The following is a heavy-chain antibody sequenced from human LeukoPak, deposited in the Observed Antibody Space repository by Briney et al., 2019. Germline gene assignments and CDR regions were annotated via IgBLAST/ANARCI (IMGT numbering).Heavy chain of an antibody. CDR1: GGSISSDNYY. CDR2: IYTSGST. V-gene: IGHV4-61*02. CDR3: ASSKRGGGSGY. J-gene: IGHJ4*02. Sequence: SQTLSLTCTVSGGSISSDNYYWSWIGQPAGKGLEWIGRIYTSGSTNYNPSLKSRVTISVDTSKNQVALKLSSVTAADTAVYFCASSKRGGGSGYWGQGTLVTVSS. D-gene: IGHD2-15*01.